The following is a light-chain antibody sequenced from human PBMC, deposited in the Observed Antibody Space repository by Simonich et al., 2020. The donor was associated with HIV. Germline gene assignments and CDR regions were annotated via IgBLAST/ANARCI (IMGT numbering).Light chain of an antibody. CDR1: KLGDKY. Sequence: SYELTQPPSVSVSPGQTASITCSGDKLGDKYASWYQQKPGKSPVLVIYQDSKRPSGIPERFSGSNSGNTATLTISGTQATDEADYYCQAWDSSTAVFGGGTKLTVL. J-gene: IGLJ3*02. CDR2: QDS. CDR3: QAWDSSTAV. V-gene: IGLV3-1*01.